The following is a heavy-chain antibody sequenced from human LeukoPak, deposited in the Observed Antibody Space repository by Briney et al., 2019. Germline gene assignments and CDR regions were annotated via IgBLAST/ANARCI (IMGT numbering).Heavy chain of an antibody. V-gene: IGHV1-18*01. Sequence: ASVKVSCKASGYTFTSYGISWVRQAPGQGLEWMGWISAYNGNTNYVQKLQGRVTMTTDTSTSTAYMELRSLRSDDTAVYYCARDAAIFDSSGYYYLWWGQGTLVTVSS. CDR2: ISAYNGNT. D-gene: IGHD3-22*01. J-gene: IGHJ4*02. CDR1: GYTFTSYG. CDR3: ARDAAIFDSSGYYYLW.